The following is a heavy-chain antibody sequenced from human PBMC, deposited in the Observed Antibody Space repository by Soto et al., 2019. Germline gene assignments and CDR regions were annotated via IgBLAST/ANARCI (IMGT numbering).Heavy chain of an antibody. J-gene: IGHJ4*02. CDR2: ISAHNGNT. V-gene: IGHV1-18*01. CDR1: GYTFTSYG. CDR3: ARGRYGDY. Sequence: QVHLVQSGAEVKKPGASVKVSCKASGYTFTSYGITWVRQAPGQGLEWMGWISAHNGNTDYAQKLQGRVIVTRDTSTSTAYMGLRRLRSDDTAVDYCARGRYGDYWGQGALVTVSS. D-gene: IGHD1-1*01.